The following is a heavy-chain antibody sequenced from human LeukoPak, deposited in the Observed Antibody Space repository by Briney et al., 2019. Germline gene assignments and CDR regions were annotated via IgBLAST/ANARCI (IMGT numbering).Heavy chain of an antibody. CDR1: GFIFSSYT. Sequence: TGGSLRLSCAASGFIFSSYTMTWVRQAPGKGLEWVSTVGGSASGTFYADSVKGRFTVSRDNSKNTLYLQMNGLRAEDTAVYYCAKGGDGRYYSRADYWGQGTLVTVSS. CDR2: VGGSASGT. D-gene: IGHD2-21*01. J-gene: IGHJ4*02. V-gene: IGHV3-23*01. CDR3: AKGGDGRYYSRADY.